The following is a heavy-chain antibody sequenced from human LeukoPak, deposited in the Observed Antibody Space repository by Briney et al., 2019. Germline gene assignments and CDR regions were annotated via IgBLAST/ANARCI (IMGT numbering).Heavy chain of an antibody. D-gene: IGHD6-13*01. CDR2: IKQDGSEK. CDR3: AKDRKAAAGPFDY. V-gene: IGHV3-7*03. J-gene: IGHJ4*02. Sequence: GGSLRLSCAASGFTFSSYWMSWVRQAPGKGLEWVANIKQDGSEKYYVDSVKGRFTISRDNAKNSLYLQMNSLRAEDTAVYYCAKDRKAAAGPFDYWGQGTLVTVSS. CDR1: GFTFSSYW.